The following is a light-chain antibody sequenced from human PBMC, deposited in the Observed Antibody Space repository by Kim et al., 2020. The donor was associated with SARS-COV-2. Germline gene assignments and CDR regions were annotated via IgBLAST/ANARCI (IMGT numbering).Light chain of an antibody. CDR3: QSYDSSLSGWM. V-gene: IGLV1-40*01. Sequence: RVTISCTGSSSNIGAGYDVHWYQQLPGTAPKLLIYCNSNRPSGVPDRFSGSKSGTSASLAITGLQAEDEADYYCQSYDSSLSGWMFGGGTQLTVL. CDR2: CNS. CDR1: SSNIGAGYD. J-gene: IGLJ3*02.